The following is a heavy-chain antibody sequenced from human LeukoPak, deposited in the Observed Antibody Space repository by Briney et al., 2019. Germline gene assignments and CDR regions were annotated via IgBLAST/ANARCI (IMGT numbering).Heavy chain of an antibody. Sequence: RGESLKISCKGSGYSFTSYWIGWVRQMPGKGLGGWGIINPVNSNTKNSPSFQGQVTISADKSISTAYLQWSSLKASDTAMYYCARHTGLGYCSSTSCYRYYYGMDVWGQGTTVTVSS. CDR3: ARHTGLGYCSSTSCYRYYYGMDV. D-gene: IGHD2-2*02. J-gene: IGHJ6*02. V-gene: IGHV5-51*01. CDR1: GYSFTSYW. CDR2: INPVNSNT.